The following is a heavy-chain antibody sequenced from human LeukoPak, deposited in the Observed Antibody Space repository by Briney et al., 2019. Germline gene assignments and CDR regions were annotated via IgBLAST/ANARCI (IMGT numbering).Heavy chain of an antibody. V-gene: IGHV3-48*03. CDR3: ARDREYGDPTYYFDY. D-gene: IGHD4-17*01. CDR1: GFTFSSYE. Sequence: GGSLRLSCAASGFTFSSYEMNWVRQAPGKGLEWVSYISSSGSTIYYADSVKGRFTISRDNSKNTLYLQMNSLRAEDTAVYYCARDREYGDPTYYFDYWGQGTLVTVSS. J-gene: IGHJ4*02. CDR2: ISSSGSTI.